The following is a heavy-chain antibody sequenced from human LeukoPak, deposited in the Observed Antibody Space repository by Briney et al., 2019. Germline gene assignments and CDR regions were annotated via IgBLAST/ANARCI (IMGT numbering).Heavy chain of an antibody. D-gene: IGHD2-15*01. Sequence: GESLKISCKGSGYSFTSYWIGWVRQMPGKGLEWMGIIYPGDSDTRYSPSFQGQVTISADKSISTAYLQWSSLKASDTAMYYCARCKAVEYCSGGSCYPSVFDIGAKGKMVTVSS. CDR2: IYPGDSDT. J-gene: IGHJ3*02. CDR3: ARCKAVEYCSGGSCYPSVFDI. V-gene: IGHV5-51*01. CDR1: GYSFTSYW.